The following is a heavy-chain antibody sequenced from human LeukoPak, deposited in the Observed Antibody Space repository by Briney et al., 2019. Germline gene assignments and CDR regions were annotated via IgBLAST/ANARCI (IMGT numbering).Heavy chain of an antibody. V-gene: IGHV4-34*01. D-gene: IGHD3-10*01. CDR1: GGSFSGYY. Sequence: SETLSLTCAVYGGSFSGYYWSWIRQPPGKGLEWIGEINHSGSTNYNPSLKSRVTISVDTSKNQFSLKLSSVTAADTAVYYCARVGYYYGSGSYYPTFDYWGQGTLVTVSS. CDR2: INHSGST. J-gene: IGHJ4*02. CDR3: ARVGYYYGSGSYYPTFDY.